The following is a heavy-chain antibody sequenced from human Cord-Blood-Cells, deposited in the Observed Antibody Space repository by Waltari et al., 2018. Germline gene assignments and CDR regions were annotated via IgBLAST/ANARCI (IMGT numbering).Heavy chain of an antibody. J-gene: IGHJ5*02. D-gene: IGHD1-26*01. CDR3: ARVAPYSGSYDDWFDP. Sequence: QVQPQESGPGLVKPSETLSLTCAVSGYSISSGYYWGWIRQPPGKGLEWIGSIYHSGSTYYNPSLKSRVTISVDTSKNQFSLKLSSVTAADTAVYYCARVAPYSGSYDDWFDPWAQGTL. CDR2: IYHSGST. V-gene: IGHV4-38-2*01. CDR1: GYSISSGYY.